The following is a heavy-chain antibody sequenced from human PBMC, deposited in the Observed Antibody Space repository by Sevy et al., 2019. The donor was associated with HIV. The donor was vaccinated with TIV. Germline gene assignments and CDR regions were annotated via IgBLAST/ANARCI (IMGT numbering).Heavy chain of an antibody. CDR1: GYSFTSHW. Sequence: GESLKISCEGSGYSFTSHWIGWVRHMPGKGLEWMGIIYPDDSETRYSPSFQGQVTFSAGKSISTAYLQWISLKASDTAMYYCATSRSGYFDSSGYYIYWGQGTMVTVSS. V-gene: IGHV5-51*01. D-gene: IGHD3-22*01. CDR2: IYPDDSET. J-gene: IGHJ4*02. CDR3: ATSRSGYFDSSGYYIY.